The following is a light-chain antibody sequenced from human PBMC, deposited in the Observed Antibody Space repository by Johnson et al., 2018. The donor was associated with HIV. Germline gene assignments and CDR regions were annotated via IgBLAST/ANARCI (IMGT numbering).Light chain of an antibody. CDR1: SSNIGNNY. V-gene: IGLV1-51*01. Sequence: QSVLTQPPSVSAAPGQKVTISCSGSSSNIGNNYVSWYQQLPGTAPKLLIYDNNKRPSGIPDRFSGSKSGTSATLGITGLQTWDEADYYCGTWDTSLSAYVFGTGTTVTVL. CDR2: DNN. CDR3: GTWDTSLSAYV. J-gene: IGLJ1*01.